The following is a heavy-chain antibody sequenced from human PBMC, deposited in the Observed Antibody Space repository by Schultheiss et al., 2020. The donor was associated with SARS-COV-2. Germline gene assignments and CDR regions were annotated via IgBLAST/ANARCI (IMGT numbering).Heavy chain of an antibody. CDR2: IIPIFGTA. CDR3: ARPSVVTARSWYFDL. CDR1: GGTFSSYA. V-gene: IGHV1-69*13. J-gene: IGHJ2*01. D-gene: IGHD2-21*02. Sequence: SVKVSCKASGGTFSSYAISWVRQAPGQGLEWMGGIIPIFGTANYAQKFQGRVTITADESTSTAYMELSSLRSEDTAVYYCARPSVVTARSWYFDLWGRGTLVTVSS.